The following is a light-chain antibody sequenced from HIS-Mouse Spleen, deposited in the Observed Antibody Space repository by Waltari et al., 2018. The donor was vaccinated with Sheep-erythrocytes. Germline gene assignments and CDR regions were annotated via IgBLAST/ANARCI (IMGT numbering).Light chain of an antibody. CDR2: EDS. CDR1: SLPQPY. V-gene: IGLV3-10*01. CDR3: YSTDSSGNHWV. J-gene: IGLJ3*02. Sequence: SYELTQPPSVSVSPGQTARLTCPGDSLPQPYAYWYQQKSGQAPVLVIYEDSKRPSGIPERFSGSSSGTMATLTISGAQVEDEADYYCYSTDSSGNHWVFGGGTKLTVL.